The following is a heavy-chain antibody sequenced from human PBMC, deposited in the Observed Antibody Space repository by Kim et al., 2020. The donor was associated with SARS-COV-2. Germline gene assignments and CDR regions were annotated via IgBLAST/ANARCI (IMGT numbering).Heavy chain of an antibody. CDR1: GFTFSTDG. V-gene: IGHV3-30*18. J-gene: IGHJ6*02. Sequence: GGSLRLSCAASGFTFSTDGMHWVRQAPGKGLEWVALISYDGSNKYYADSVKGRFTISRDNSENTLYLQMNSLTAEDTAVYSCAKGLLRGVNFYYYGMDVWGQGTAVTVSS. D-gene: IGHD3-10*01. CDR3: AKGLLRGVNFYYYGMDV. CDR2: ISYDGSNK.